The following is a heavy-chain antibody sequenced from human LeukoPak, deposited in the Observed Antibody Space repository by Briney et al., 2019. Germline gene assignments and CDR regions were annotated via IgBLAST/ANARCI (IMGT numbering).Heavy chain of an antibody. Sequence: GGSLRLSCAASGFTFSSYAMSWVRQAPGKGLEWVSAISGSGGSTYYADSVKGRFTISRDNSKNTLYLQMNSLRAEDTAVYYCAKDGLRFLEWLLYFGYWGQGTLVTVSS. V-gene: IGHV3-23*01. J-gene: IGHJ4*02. D-gene: IGHD3-3*01. CDR2: ISGSGGST. CDR3: AKDGLRFLEWLLYFGY. CDR1: GFTFSSYA.